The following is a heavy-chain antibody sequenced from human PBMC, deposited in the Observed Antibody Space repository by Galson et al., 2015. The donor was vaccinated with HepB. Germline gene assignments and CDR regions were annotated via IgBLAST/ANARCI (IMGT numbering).Heavy chain of an antibody. J-gene: IGHJ5*02. D-gene: IGHD3-10*01. CDR1: GYSFTSYW. Sequence: QSGAEVKKPGESLKISCKGSGYSFTSYWIGWVRQMPGKGLEWMGIIYPGDSDTRYSPSFQGQVTISADKSISTAYLQWSSLKASDTAMYYCARHYYGSGSYYGWFDPWGQGTLVTVSS. CDR3: ARHYYGSGSYYGWFDP. CDR2: IYPGDSDT. V-gene: IGHV5-51*01.